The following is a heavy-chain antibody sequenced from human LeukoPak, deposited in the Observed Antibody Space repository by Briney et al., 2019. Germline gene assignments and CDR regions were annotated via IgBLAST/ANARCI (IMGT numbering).Heavy chain of an antibody. Sequence: PGGPLRLSCAASGFTFSNAWMTWVRQAPGKGLEWVGHIKKKSDGGTTDYAAPVKGRFTISRDDSKDTLYLQLNSLKTEDTAVYYCTTVQQWLAQALGYWGQGTLVTVSS. D-gene: IGHD6-19*01. CDR3: TTVQQWLAQALGY. J-gene: IGHJ4*02. CDR2: IKKKSDGGTT. V-gene: IGHV3-15*01. CDR1: GFTFSNAW.